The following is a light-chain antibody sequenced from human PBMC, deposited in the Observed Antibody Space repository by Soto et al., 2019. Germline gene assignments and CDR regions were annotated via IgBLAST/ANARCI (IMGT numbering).Light chain of an antibody. CDR2: GAS. CDR1: QSVDSNY. CDR3: QQYGSSRNT. Sequence: EIVLTQSPGTLSLSPGEGATLSCRASQSVDSNYLAWYQKKPGQAPRLLIYGASSRATGIPDRFSGSGSGTDFTLTISRLEPEDLAVYYCQQYGSSRNTFCGGTNVDIK. J-gene: IGKJ4*01. V-gene: IGKV3-20*01.